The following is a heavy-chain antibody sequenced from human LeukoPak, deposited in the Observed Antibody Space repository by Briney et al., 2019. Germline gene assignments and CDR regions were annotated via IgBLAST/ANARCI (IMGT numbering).Heavy chain of an antibody. D-gene: IGHD1-26*01. Sequence: APVKVSCKASGYTFTNYYVHWVRQAPGQGLEWMGIINPSGGSTSYAQKFQGRVTMTRDTSTSTVYMDLSSLRSEDTAVYYCARGPWEPPDYWGQGTLVTVSS. CDR3: ARGPWEPPDY. CDR1: GYTFTNYY. CDR2: INPSGGST. J-gene: IGHJ4*02. V-gene: IGHV1-46*01.